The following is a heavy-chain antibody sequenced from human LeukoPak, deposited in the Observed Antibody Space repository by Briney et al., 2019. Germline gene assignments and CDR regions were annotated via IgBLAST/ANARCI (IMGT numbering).Heavy chain of an antibody. CDR1: GGSISSYY. V-gene: IGHV4-59*12. CDR2: IYYSGST. J-gene: IGHJ3*02. CDR3: ARDGHTASYDAFDI. Sequence: SETLSLTCTVSGGSISSYYWSWIRQPPGKGLEWIGYIYYSGSTNYNPSLKSRVTISVDTSKNQFSLKLSSVTAADTAVYYCARDGHTASYDAFDIWGQGTMVTVSS.